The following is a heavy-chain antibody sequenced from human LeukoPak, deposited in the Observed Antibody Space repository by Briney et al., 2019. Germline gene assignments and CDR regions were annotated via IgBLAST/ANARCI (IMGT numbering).Heavy chain of an antibody. D-gene: IGHD3-10*01. J-gene: IGHJ4*02. CDR2: IYYSGTT. Sequence: SETLSFTCTVSGGSISSTNTYWGWFRQPPGKRLEWIGNIYYSGTTYYIPSLKSRVTISVDTSKNQFSLRLSSVTASDTAVYYCARQTSGSSKIDYWGQGTLVTVSS. CDR1: GGSISSTNTY. CDR3: ARQTSGSSKIDY. V-gene: IGHV4-39*01.